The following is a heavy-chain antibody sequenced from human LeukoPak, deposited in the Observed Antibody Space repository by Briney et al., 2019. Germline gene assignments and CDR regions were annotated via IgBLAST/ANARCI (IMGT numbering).Heavy chain of an antibody. CDR2: ISWDGGST. V-gene: IGHV3-43*01. CDR3: AKDKSQGFDY. CDR1: GFTFDDYT. J-gene: IGHJ4*02. Sequence: GGSLRLSCAASGFTFDDYTMHWVRQAPGKGLEWVSLISWDGGSTYYADSVKGRFTISRDNSENSLYLQMNSLRTEDTALYYCAKDKSQGFDYWGQGTLVTVSS.